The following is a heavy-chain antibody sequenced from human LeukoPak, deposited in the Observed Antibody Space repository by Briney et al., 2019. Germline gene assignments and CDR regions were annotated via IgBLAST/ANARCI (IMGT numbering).Heavy chain of an antibody. D-gene: IGHD4-11*01. CDR2: IYTSGST. J-gene: IGHJ6*03. Sequence: NTSETLSLTCTVSGGSMSSGNYYYWSWIRQPAGKGLDWIGRIYTSGSTNYNPSLKSRVTISVDTSKNQFSLKLSSVTAADTAVYYCARENYSNYYYYYMDVWGKGTTVTVSS. V-gene: IGHV4-61*02. CDR1: GGSMSSGNYYY. CDR3: ARENYSNYYYYYMDV.